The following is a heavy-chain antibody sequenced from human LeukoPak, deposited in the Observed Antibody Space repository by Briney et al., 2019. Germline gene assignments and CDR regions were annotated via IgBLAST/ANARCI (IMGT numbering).Heavy chain of an antibody. Sequence: PGGSLRLTCADSGFTFSSYWMHWVRQAPGKGLVWVSRINSDGSSTSYADSVRGRFSISRDNAKNTLYLQMNSLRAEDTAVYYCARGLSGYASSLGYWGQGTLVTVSA. CDR3: ARGLSGYASSLGY. J-gene: IGHJ4*02. D-gene: IGHD6-6*01. V-gene: IGHV3-74*01. CDR2: INSDGSST. CDR1: GFTFSSYW.